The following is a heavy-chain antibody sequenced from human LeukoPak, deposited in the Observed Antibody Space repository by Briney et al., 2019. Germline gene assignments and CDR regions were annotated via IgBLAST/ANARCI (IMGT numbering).Heavy chain of an antibody. J-gene: IGHJ3*02. CDR2: ISPHTGGT. CDR3: ARDRGISGRPNAFDI. CDR1: GYTFTSYY. D-gene: IGHD6-6*01. V-gene: IGHV1-2*02. Sequence: GASVKVSCKSSGYTFTSYYIHWVRQAPAQGLGWMGWISPHTGGTNFAQKFQGRVTMTRDTSISTAYMELNSLRADDTAVYYCARDRGISGRPNAFDIWGQGTMVAVSS.